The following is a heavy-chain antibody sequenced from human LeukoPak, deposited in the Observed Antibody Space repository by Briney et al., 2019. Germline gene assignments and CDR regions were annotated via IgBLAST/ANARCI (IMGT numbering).Heavy chain of an antibody. CDR3: AKVGFLTGYLTSDY. Sequence: GGSLRLSCAASGFTFDDYSMHWVRQAPGKGLEWVSLISGDGGSTYYADSVKGRFTISRDNSKNSLYLQMNSLRTEDTALYYCAKVGFLTGYLTSDYWGQGTLVTVSS. CDR1: GFTFDDYS. CDR2: ISGDGGST. V-gene: IGHV3-43*02. J-gene: IGHJ4*02. D-gene: IGHD3-9*01.